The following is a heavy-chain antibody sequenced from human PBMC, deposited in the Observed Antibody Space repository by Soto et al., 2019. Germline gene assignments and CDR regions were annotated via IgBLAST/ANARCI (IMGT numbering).Heavy chain of an antibody. V-gene: IGHV5-51*01. CDR3: ARSRRGAYSSGWYSPSGYYNYGIDV. CDR2: IYPGDSDT. CDR1: EYSFTTYW. J-gene: IGHJ6*02. D-gene: IGHD6-19*01. Sequence: PGASLKISCKASEYSFTTYWIGWVRQMPWKSLEWMGIIYPGDSDTKYSPSLQGQVTISADTSISTAYLQWTSLKASDTAMYYCARSRRGAYSSGWYSPSGYYNYGIDVWGQATKVTVSS.